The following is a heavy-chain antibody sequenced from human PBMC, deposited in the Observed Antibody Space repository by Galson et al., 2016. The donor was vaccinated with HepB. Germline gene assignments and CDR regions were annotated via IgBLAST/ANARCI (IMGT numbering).Heavy chain of an antibody. D-gene: IGHD3-10*01. J-gene: IGHJ4*02. Sequence: SETLSLTCTVSGGSMKSYYWVWIRQPPGKGLEWIGYIYYSGNTHYNPSLESRATISVETSKNQFSLEVTSVTAADTAVYYCARRTDDAYGSGSLDYWGQGTLITVSS. CDR3: ARRTDDAYGSGSLDY. CDR2: IYYSGNT. V-gene: IGHV4-59*08. CDR1: GGSMKSYY.